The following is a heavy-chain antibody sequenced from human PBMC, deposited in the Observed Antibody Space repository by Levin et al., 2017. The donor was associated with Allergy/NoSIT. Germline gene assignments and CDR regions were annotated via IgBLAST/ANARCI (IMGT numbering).Heavy chain of an antibody. Sequence: PSETLSLTCTVSGGSISSYYWSWIRQPPGKGLEWIGYIYYSGSTNYNPSLKSRVTISVDTSKNQFSLKLSSVTAADTAVYYCATLGYSYGYYYYGMDVWGQGTTVTVSS. CDR2: IYYSGST. D-gene: IGHD5-18*01. V-gene: IGHV4-59*01. CDR3: ATLGYSYGYYYYGMDV. CDR1: GGSISSYY. J-gene: IGHJ6*02.